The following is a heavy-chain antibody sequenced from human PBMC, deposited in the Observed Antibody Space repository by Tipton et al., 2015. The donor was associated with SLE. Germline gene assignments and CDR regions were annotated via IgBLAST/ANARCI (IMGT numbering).Heavy chain of an antibody. V-gene: IGHV3-21*03. D-gene: IGHD1-26*01. Sequence: SLRLSCAASGFTFSSYSMNWVRQAPGKGLEWVSSISSSSYIYYADSVKGRFTISRDNAKNSLYLQMNSLRAEDTAVYYCARDGEGGATPFDHWGQGTLVTVSS. J-gene: IGHJ4*02. CDR3: ARDGEGGATPFDH. CDR2: ISSSSYI. CDR1: GFTFSSYS.